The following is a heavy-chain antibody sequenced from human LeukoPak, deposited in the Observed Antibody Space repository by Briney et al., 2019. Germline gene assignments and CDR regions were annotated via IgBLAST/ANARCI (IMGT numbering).Heavy chain of an antibody. CDR3: ARNPGYYYDSSGYINWFDP. CDR1: GFTFSSHT. Sequence: GGSLRLSCAASGFTFSSHTMNWVRQAPGKGLVWVSRINSDGSSTSYADSVKGRFTISRDNAKNTLYLQMNSLRAEDTAVYYCARNPGYYYDSSGYINWFDPWGQGTLVTVSS. CDR2: INSDGSST. D-gene: IGHD3-22*01. J-gene: IGHJ5*02. V-gene: IGHV3-74*01.